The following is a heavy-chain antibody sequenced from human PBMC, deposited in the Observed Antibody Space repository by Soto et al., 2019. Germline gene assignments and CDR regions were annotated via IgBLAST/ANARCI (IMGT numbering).Heavy chain of an antibody. CDR2: IYSGGST. D-gene: IGHD6-13*01. CDR1: GFTVSSNY. J-gene: IGHJ4*02. V-gene: IGHV3-53*01. Sequence: EVQLVESGGGLIQRGGCLRLSCAASGFTVSSNYMSWVRQAPGKGLEWVSVIYSGGSTYYADSVKGRLTISRDNSKNSLYLQMNSLRAEDTAVYYCARLAAAGTFFDYWGQGTLVNVSS. CDR3: ARLAAAGTFFDY.